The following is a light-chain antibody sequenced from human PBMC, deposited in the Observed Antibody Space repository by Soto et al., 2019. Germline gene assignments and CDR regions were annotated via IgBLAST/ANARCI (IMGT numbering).Light chain of an antibody. Sequence: QSVLTQPPSASGTPGQRVTISCSGSSSNIGSNYVYWYQQLPGTAPKLLIYRNDQRPSGVPDRFSGSKSGTSASLAISWLRSEDEADYYCAAWDDSLRGVFLGGGTKLTVL. J-gene: IGLJ2*01. CDR3: AAWDDSLRGVF. CDR2: RND. V-gene: IGLV1-47*01. CDR1: SSNIGSNY.